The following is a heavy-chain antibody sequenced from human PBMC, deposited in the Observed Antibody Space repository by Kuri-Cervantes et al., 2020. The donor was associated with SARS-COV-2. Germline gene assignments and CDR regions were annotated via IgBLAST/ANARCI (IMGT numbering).Heavy chain of an antibody. J-gene: IGHJ5*02. CDR2: INSSGGST. CDR3: ARDLAPVVVGLGGWFDP. Sequence: ASVKVSCKASGGTFSSYAISWVRQAPGQGLEWMGIINSSGGSTSYAQKFQGRVTMTRDTSTSTVYMELSSLRSEDTAVYYCARDLAPVVVGLGGWFDPWGQGTLVTVSS. D-gene: IGHD2-15*01. CDR1: GGTFSSYA. V-gene: IGHV1-46*01.